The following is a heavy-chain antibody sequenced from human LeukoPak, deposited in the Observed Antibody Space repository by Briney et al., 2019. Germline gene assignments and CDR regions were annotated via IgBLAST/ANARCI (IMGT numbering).Heavy chain of an antibody. CDR3: ARDSSGYYYFDY. J-gene: IGHJ4*02. CDR1: GYTFTSYG. D-gene: IGHD3-22*01. Sequence: ASVKVSCKASGYTFTSYGICWVRQAPGQGLEWMGWISAYNGNTNYAQKLQGRVTMTTDTSTSTAYMELRSLRSDDTAVYYCARDSSGYYYFDYWGQGTLVTVSS. V-gene: IGHV1-18*01. CDR2: ISAYNGNT.